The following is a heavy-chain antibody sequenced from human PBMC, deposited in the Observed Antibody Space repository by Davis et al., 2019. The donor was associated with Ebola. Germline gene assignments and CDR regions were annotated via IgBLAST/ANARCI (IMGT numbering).Heavy chain of an antibody. Sequence: GESLKISCAASGFTFSTYGMHWVRQAPGKGLEWVAAIWNDETDKYYSDSVKGRFTISRDNSKSTLYLQMNNLRAEDTAVYYCARSEIVTAILLGAFDIWGQGTMVTVSS. V-gene: IGHV3-33*01. CDR3: ARSEIVTAILLGAFDI. CDR2: IWNDETDK. CDR1: GFTFSTYG. D-gene: IGHD2-21*02. J-gene: IGHJ3*02.